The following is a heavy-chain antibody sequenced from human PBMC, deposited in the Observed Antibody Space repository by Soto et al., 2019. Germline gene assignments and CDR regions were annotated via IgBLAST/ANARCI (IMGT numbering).Heavy chain of an antibody. CDR1: GGSFSGYY. J-gene: IGHJ4*02. D-gene: IGHD6-19*01. CDR2: INHSGST. V-gene: IGHV4-34*01. CDR3: ARGLGSSGWYPALVY. Sequence: QVQLQQWGAGLLKPSETLSLTCAVYGGSFSGYYWSWIRQPPGKGLEWIGEINHSGSTNYNPSLKSRVPISVDTSKNQFSLKLSSVTAADTAVYYCARGLGSSGWYPALVYWGQGTLVTVSS.